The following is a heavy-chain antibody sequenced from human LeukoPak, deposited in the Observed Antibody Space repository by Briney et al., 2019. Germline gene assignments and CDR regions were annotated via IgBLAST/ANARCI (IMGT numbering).Heavy chain of an antibody. CDR2: IYPGDSDT. CDR3: ARVRKPDYYYYYMDV. CDR1: GYSFTSYW. V-gene: IGHV5-51*01. J-gene: IGHJ6*03. Sequence: GESLKISCKGSGYSFTSYWIGWVRQMPGKGLESMGIIYPGDSDTRYSPSFQGQVTISADKSISTAYLQWSSLKASDTAMYYCARVRKPDYYYYYMDVWGKGTTVTVSS. D-gene: IGHD1-1*01.